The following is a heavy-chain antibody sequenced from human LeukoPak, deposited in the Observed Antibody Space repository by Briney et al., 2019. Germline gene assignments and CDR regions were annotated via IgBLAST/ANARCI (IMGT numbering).Heavy chain of an antibody. CDR2: IKQDGSEK. J-gene: IGHJ6*03. D-gene: IGHD6-13*01. CDR1: GFTFSSYW. Sequence: PGGSLRLSCAASGFTFSSYWMSWVRQAPGKGVEWVANIKQDGSEKYYVDSVKGRFTISRDNAKNSLYLQMNSLRAEDTAVYYCAREGQQLVDYYYYMDVWGKGTTVTISS. CDR3: AREGQQLVDYYYYMDV. V-gene: IGHV3-7*01.